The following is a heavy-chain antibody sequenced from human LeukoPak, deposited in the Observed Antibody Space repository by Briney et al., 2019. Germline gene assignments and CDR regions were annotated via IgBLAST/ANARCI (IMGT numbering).Heavy chain of an antibody. Sequence: PGGSLRLSCATFGFTFSNYGMYWVRQAPGKGLQWVTYIRSDGNQKDYTDSVKGRFTISRDDSKSTLFLEKYSLRAEDTAVYYCARGPPPYIEYFDYWGQGTLVTVSS. D-gene: IGHD4-11*01. CDR2: IRSDGNQK. V-gene: IGHV3-30*02. J-gene: IGHJ4*02. CDR1: GFTFSNYG. CDR3: ARGPPPYIEYFDY.